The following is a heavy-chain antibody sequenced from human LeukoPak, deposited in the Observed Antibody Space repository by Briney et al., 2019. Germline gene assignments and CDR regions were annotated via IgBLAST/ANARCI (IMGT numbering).Heavy chain of an antibody. CDR2: IIPVFGTP. J-gene: IGHJ4*02. CDR1: GFTFSTSS. V-gene: IGHV1-69*01. CDR3: AGGGGYSGYDYFDV. D-gene: IGHD5-12*01. Sequence: ASVKVSCKASGFTFSTSSITWVRQAPGQGLEWMGAIIPVFGTPNYARKFQGRVTITADESSSTAYLELSSLTAEDTAVFYCAGGGGYSGYDYFDVWGQGTLITVSS.